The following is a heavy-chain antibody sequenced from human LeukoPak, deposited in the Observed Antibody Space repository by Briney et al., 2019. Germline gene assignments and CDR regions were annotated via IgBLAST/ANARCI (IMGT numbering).Heavy chain of an antibody. CDR1: GFTFSNFW. D-gene: IGHD1-26*01. Sequence: GGSLRLSCAASGFTFSNFWMHWVRQAPGKGLVWASRISNDGTTTTYADSVKGRFTISRDNAKNTLYLQMNSLRGEDTAVYYCARGRKVGALLLDAFDIWGQGTMVTVSS. V-gene: IGHV3-74*01. CDR3: ARGRKVGALLLDAFDI. CDR2: ISNDGTTT. J-gene: IGHJ3*02.